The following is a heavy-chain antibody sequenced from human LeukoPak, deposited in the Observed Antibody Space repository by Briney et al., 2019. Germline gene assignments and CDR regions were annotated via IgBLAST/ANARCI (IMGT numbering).Heavy chain of an antibody. V-gene: IGHV1-69*06. D-gene: IGHD3-22*01. CDR1: GGTFSSYA. CDR2: IIPMYDTA. J-gene: IGHJ4*02. CDR3: VRDYDTSGPQKNYFDF. Sequence: SVKVSCTASGGTFSSYALSWVRQAPGRGLEWMGRIIPMYDTADYTQRFQGRVTFTADKSRGTAFMELSSLRSEDTATYHCVRDYDTSGPQKNYFDFWGQGTLVTVSS.